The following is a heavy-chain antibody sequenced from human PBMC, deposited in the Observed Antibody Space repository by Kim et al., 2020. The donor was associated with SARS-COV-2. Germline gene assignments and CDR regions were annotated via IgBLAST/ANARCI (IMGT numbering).Heavy chain of an antibody. CDR2: ISAYNGNT. CDR3: ATVAYTSGSEF. J-gene: IGHJ4*02. Sequence: ASVKVSCKTSGYLFTSYGIGWVRQAPGQGLEWMGWISAYNGNTNYAQKMYGRVTMTTDTSTSTAYMELRNLRSDDTAVYYCATVAYTSGSEFWGQGTLVTVSS. V-gene: IGHV1-18*01. D-gene: IGHD6-19*01. CDR1: GYLFTSYG.